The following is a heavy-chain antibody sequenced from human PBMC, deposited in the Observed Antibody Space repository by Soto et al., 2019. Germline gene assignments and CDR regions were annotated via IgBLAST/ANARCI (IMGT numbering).Heavy chain of an antibody. V-gene: IGHV6-1*01. CDR2: TYYRSKWYN. CDR1: GDSVSSISVT. D-gene: IGHD1-26*01. CDR3: VRLIGNSWLDF. J-gene: IGHJ5*01. Sequence: SQTLSLTCAISGDSVSSISVTWNWIRHSPSRGLEWLGRTYYRSKWYNDYAESVKSRITINPGTSKNQFSLHLNSVTPEDAAVYYCVRLIGNSWLDFWGQGTLVTVSS.